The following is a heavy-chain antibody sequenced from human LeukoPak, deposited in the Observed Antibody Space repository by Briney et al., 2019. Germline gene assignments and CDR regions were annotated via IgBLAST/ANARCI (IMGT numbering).Heavy chain of an antibody. J-gene: IGHJ4*02. D-gene: IGHD3-22*01. Sequence: PSETLSLTCAVYGGSFSGYYWSWIRQPPGKGLEWIGEINHSGSTNYNPSLKSRVTISVDTSKNQFSLKLSSVTAADTAVCYCARRGVPRWYYYDSSGPGRFDYWGQGTLVTVSS. CDR2: INHSGST. CDR1: GGSFSGYY. CDR3: ARRGVPRWYYYDSSGPGRFDY. V-gene: IGHV4-34*01.